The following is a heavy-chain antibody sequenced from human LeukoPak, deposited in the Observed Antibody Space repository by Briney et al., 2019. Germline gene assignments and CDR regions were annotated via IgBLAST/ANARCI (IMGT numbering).Heavy chain of an antibody. D-gene: IGHD2-8*01. CDR1: GGSISSGDYY. Sequence: SQTLSLTCTVSGGSISSGDYYWSWIRQPPGKGLEWIGYIYYSGSTYYNPSLKSRVTISIDTSKNQFSLRLSSVTAADTAVYYCARHTNLVSVMVRWMYFDLWGQGTLVSVSS. CDR3: ARHTNLVSVMVRWMYFDL. CDR2: IYYSGST. J-gene: IGHJ4*02. V-gene: IGHV4-30-4*01.